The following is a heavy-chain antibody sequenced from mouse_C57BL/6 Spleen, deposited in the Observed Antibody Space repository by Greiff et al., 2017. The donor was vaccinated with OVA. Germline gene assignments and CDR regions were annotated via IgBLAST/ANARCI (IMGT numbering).Heavy chain of an antibody. CDR3: AREDYYGSSYVSAY. V-gene: IGHV1-82*01. D-gene: IGHD1-1*01. CDR1: GYAFSSSW. J-gene: IGHJ3*01. Sequence: QVQLQQSEPELVKPGASVKISCKASGYAFSSSWMNWVKQRPGKGLEWIGRIYPGDGDTNYNGKFKGKATLTADKSSSTAYMQLSSLTSEDSAVYFCAREDYYGSSYVSAYWGQGTLVTVSA. CDR2: IYPGDGDT.